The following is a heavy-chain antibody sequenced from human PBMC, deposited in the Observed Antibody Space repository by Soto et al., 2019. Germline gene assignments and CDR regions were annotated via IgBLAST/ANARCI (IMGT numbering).Heavy chain of an antibody. CDR2: IWYDGSNK. CDR3: ERCPTIPPHFAPYFDY. Sequence: QVQLVESGGGVVQPGRSLRLSCAASGFTFSSYGMHWVRQAPGKGLEWVAVIWYDGSNKYYADSVKGRFTISRDNSKNTLYLQMNSLRAEDTAVYYCERCPTIPPHFAPYFDYWGQGTLVTVSS. D-gene: IGHD2-21*01. V-gene: IGHV3-33*01. CDR1: GFTFSSYG. J-gene: IGHJ4*02.